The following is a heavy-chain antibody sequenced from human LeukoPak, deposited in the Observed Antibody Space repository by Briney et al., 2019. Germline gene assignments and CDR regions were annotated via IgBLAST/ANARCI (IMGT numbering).Heavy chain of an antibody. CDR1: GFTFSSYA. J-gene: IGHJ4*02. CDR3: ARETTYDY. V-gene: IGHV3-30-3*01. CDR2: ISYDGSNK. Sequence: GRSLRLSCAASGFTFSSYAMHWVRQAPGKGLEWVAVISYDGSNKYYADSVKGRFTISRDNSKNTLYLQMSSLRVEDTAVYYCARETTYDYWGQGTLVTVSS. D-gene: IGHD4-17*01.